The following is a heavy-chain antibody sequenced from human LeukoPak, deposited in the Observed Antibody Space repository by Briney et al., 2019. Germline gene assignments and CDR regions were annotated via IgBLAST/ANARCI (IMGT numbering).Heavy chain of an antibody. CDR3: ASGFTISPDAFDI. J-gene: IGHJ3*02. CDR2: ISSSGSYI. V-gene: IGHV3-21*01. Sequence: GGSLRLSCAASGFTFSSYSMNWVRQAPGKGLGWVSSISSSGSYIYYADSVEGRFTISRDNAKNSLYLQMNSLRAEDTAVYYCASGFTISPDAFDIWGQGTMVTVSS. D-gene: IGHD3-9*01. CDR1: GFTFSSYS.